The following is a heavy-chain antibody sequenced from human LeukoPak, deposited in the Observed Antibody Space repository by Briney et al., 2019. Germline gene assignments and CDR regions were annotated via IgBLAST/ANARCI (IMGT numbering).Heavy chain of an antibody. CDR2: ISGSGGNT. CDR3: AKGPTSGSYGILDY. Sequence: GGSLRLSCTASGFTFSSYAITWVRQAPGKGLEWVSAISGSGGNTYYADSVKGRFTISRDNSKNTLYLQLSSLRADDTAVYYCAKGPTSGSYGILDYWGQGTLVTVSS. V-gene: IGHV3-23*01. J-gene: IGHJ4*02. CDR1: GFTFSSYA. D-gene: IGHD1-26*01.